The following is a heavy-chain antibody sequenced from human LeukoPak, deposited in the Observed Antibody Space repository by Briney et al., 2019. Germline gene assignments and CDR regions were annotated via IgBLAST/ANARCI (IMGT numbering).Heavy chain of an antibody. V-gene: IGHV4-34*01. J-gene: IGHJ4*02. Sequence: SETLSLTCAVCGGSFSGYYWSWIRQPPGKGLEWIGEINHSGSTNYNPSFKSRVTISVDTSKNQFSLKLSSVTAAATAVYYCARQAIAAAGNDCWGQGTLVTVSS. CDR3: ARQAIAAAGNDC. D-gene: IGHD6-13*01. CDR1: GGSFSGYY. CDR2: INHSGST.